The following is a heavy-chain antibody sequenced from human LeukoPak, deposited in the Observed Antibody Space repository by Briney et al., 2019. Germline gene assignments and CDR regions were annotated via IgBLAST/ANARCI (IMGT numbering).Heavy chain of an antibody. CDR2: IYTSGST. Sequence: SETLSLTCTVSGGSISSYYWSWIRQPAGKGLEWIGRIYTSGSTNYNPSLKSRVTMSVVTSKNQFSLKLSSVTAADTAVYYCARGDSSGWYPFFDYWGQGTLVTVSS. V-gene: IGHV4-4*07. D-gene: IGHD6-19*01. J-gene: IGHJ4*02. CDR1: GGSISSYY. CDR3: ARGDSSGWYPFFDY.